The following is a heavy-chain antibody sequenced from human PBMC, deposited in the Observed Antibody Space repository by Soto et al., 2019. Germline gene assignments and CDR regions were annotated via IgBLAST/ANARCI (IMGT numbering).Heavy chain of an antibody. CDR3: VRYDVAAAY. D-gene: IGHD3-16*01. CDR2: MNPNSGTT. Sequence: QVQLVQSGAAVRKPGASVRVSCKASGYTFTSYNINWVRQASGQGLEWLGWMNPNSGTTGYAQTFQDRITLTRDTSITTAYMELSSLRSGDTAVYFCVRYDVAAAYWGQGSLITVSS. V-gene: IGHV1-8*01. J-gene: IGHJ4*01. CDR1: GYTFTSYN.